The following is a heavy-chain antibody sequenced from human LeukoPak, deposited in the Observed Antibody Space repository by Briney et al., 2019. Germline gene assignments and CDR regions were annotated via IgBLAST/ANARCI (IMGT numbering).Heavy chain of an antibody. CDR3: VLGGSSGWNYFDY. D-gene: IGHD6-19*01. CDR1: GFTFSSYG. CDR2: IVYDGSYK. Sequence: PGGSLRLSCAASGFTFSSYGMHWVRQAPGKGLEWVAVIVYDGSYKYYADSVKGRFTISRDNSKNTLYLQMNSLRAEDTAVYYCVLGGSSGWNYFDYWGQGTLVTVSS. V-gene: IGHV3-30*02. J-gene: IGHJ4*02.